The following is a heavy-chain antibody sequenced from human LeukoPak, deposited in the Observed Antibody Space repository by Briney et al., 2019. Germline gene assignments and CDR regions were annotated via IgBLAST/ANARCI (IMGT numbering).Heavy chain of an antibody. CDR3: ARGLGYCSSTSCYGRYFDL. Sequence: GGSLRLSCAASGFTFDDYGMSWVRQAPGKGLEWGSGINSNGGSTGYADSVKGRFTISRDNAKNSLYLQMNSLRAEDTAWYHCARGLGYCSSTSCYGRYFDLWGRGTLVTVSS. J-gene: IGHJ2*01. D-gene: IGHD2-2*01. V-gene: IGHV3-20*01. CDR1: GFTFDDYG. CDR2: INSNGGST.